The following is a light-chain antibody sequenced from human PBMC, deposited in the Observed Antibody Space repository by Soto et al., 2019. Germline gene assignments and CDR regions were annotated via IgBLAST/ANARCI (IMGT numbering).Light chain of an antibody. Sequence: QSVLTQSHSASGTPGQRVTISCSGSSSNIGSNNVYWYHQFPGTAPKLLIYRNHQRPSGVPDRFSGSKSGTTASLAISGLRSEDEGDYYCAAWDDRLSAVVFGGGTKLTVL. CDR1: SSNIGSNN. CDR3: AAWDDRLSAVV. CDR2: RNH. J-gene: IGLJ3*02. V-gene: IGLV1-47*01.